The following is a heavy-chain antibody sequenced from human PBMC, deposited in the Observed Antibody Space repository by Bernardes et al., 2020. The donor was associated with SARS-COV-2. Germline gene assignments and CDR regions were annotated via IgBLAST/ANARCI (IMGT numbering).Heavy chain of an antibody. CDR3: TIGLRIYGYGSFHNWETLDY. V-gene: IGHV3-15*01. D-gene: IGHD3-10*01. Sequence: GGSLRLSCAASGFSFSNAWVSWVRQAPGKGLEWIGRIKSKTDGGAIESAAPVKDRFIISRDDSKNILYLQMNSLKTEDTAVYYCTIGLRIYGYGSFHNWETLDYWGQGILVTVSS. CDR1: GFSFSNAW. J-gene: IGHJ4*02. CDR2: IKSKTDGGAI.